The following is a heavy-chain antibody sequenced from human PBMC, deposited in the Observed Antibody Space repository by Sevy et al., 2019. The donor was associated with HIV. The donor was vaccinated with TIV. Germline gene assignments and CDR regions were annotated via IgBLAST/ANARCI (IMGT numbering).Heavy chain of an antibody. D-gene: IGHD3-16*01. CDR1: GFTFSSYG. CDR2: IWYDGSNK. CDR3: ARGPPLGGFYYMDV. J-gene: IGHJ6*03. Sequence: GGSLRLSCAASGFTFSSYGMHWVRQAPGKGLEWVAVIWYDGSNKYYADSVKGRFTISRDNSKNTRYLQMNSLRAEDTAVYYCARGPPLGGFYYMDVWGKGTTVTVSS. V-gene: IGHV3-33*01.